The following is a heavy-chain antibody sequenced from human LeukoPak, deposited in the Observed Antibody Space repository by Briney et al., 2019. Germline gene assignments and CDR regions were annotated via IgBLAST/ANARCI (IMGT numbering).Heavy chain of an antibody. CDR1: GGSISSYY. CDR3: ARGEGSGYDFFDY. CDR2: IYYSGST. Sequence: ETLSLTCTVSGGSISSYYWSWIRQPPGKGLEWIGYIYYSGSTNYNPSLKSRVTISVDTSKNQFSLKLSSVTAADTAVYYCARGEGSGYDFFDYWGQGTLVTVSS. D-gene: IGHD5-12*01. V-gene: IGHV4-59*01. J-gene: IGHJ4*02.